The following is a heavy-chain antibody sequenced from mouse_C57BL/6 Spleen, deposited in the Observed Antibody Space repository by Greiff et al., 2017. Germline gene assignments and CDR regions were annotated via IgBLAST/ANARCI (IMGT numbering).Heavy chain of an antibody. V-gene: IGHV8-8*01. CDR2: IWWDADK. Sequence: QVQLKESGPGILQPSQTLSLTCSFSGFSLSTFGMGVGWIRQPSGKGLEWLAHIWWDADKYYNPALKSRLTISKDTSKNQVFLKIYNVDPADTATYYCARIPYYYGSSHWYFDVWGTGTTVTVSS. CDR3: ARIPYYYGSSHWYFDV. J-gene: IGHJ1*03. CDR1: GFSLSTFGMG. D-gene: IGHD1-1*01.